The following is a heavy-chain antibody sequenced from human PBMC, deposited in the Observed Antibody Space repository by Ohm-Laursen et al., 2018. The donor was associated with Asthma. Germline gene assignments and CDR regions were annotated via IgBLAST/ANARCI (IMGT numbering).Heavy chain of an antibody. D-gene: IGHD3-10*01. J-gene: IGHJ4*02. CDR2: IHYSGST. CDR3: ARDGRLRGSFDY. V-gene: IGHV4-31*11. CDR1: GGSIGSDDYY. Sequence: TLSLTCAVSGGSIGSDDYYWSWIRQPPGKGLEWIGNIHYSGSTIYNPSLESRLTISVDTSKNQFSLNLSSVTAADTALYYCARDGRLRGSFDYWGQGTLVTVSS.